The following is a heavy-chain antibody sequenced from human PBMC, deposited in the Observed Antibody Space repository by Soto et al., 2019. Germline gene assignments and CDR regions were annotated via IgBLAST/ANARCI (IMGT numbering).Heavy chain of an antibody. J-gene: IGHJ4*02. CDR1: GFTFSSYA. D-gene: IGHD2-2*01. V-gene: IGHV3-23*01. CDR2: ISGSGGST. Sequence: GSLRLSCAASGFTFSSYAMSWVRQAPGKGLEWVSAISGSGGSTYYADSVKGRFTISRDNSKNTLYLQMNSLRAEDTAVYYCAKGVVVVPAAILHFDYWGQGTLVTVPS. CDR3: AKGVVVVPAAILHFDY.